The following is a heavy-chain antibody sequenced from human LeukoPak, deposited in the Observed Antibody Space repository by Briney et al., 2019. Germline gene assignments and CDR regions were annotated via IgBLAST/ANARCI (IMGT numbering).Heavy chain of an antibody. CDR3: ARDSELELDY. CDR1: GGSISSGDYY. CDR2: IYYSGST. Sequence: SETLSLTCTVSGGSISSGDYYWSWIRQPPGKGLEWIGYIYYSGSTYCNPSLKSRVTISVDTSKNQFSLKLSSVTAADTAVYYCARDSELELDYWGQGTLVTVSS. D-gene: IGHD1-7*01. V-gene: IGHV4-30-4*01. J-gene: IGHJ4*02.